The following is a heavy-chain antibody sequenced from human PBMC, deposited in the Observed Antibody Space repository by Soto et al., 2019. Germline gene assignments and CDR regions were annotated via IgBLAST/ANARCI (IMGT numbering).Heavy chain of an antibody. CDR2: INHSGST. V-gene: IGHV4-34*01. CDR1: GGSFSGYY. CDR3: ARAKIVFCSSTGCYGRGWSDR. J-gene: IGHJ5*02. Sequence: SETLSLTCAVYGGSFSGYYWSWIRQPPGKGLEWIGEINHSGSTNYNPSLKSRVTISVDTSKNQFSLKLSSVTAADTAVYYCARAKIVFCSSTGCYGRGWSDRWGQGTLVTVSP. D-gene: IGHD2-2*01.